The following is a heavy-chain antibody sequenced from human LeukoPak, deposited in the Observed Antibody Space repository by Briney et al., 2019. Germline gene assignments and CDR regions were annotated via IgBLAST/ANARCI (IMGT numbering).Heavy chain of an antibody. CDR2: IYPDDSDI. D-gene: IGHD3-16*01. V-gene: IGHV5-51*01. CDR1: GYKFTSCW. CDR3: ARHPYDVFAGYYLDC. J-gene: IGHJ4*02. Sequence: GESLKISCKASGYKFTSCWIGWVRQMPGKVPEWMGIIYPDDSDIRYSPSLQGQVTISADKSLSTAYLQWSSLKASDSAMYYCARHPYDVFAGYYLDCWGQGTLVTVSS.